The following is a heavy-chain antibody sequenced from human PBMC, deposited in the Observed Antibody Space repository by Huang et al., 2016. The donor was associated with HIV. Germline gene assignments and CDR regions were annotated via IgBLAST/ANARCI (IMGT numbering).Heavy chain of an antibody. J-gene: IGHJ4*02. CDR3: AKDKVRGITLYYFDY. Sequence: QVQLVESWGCVVQPGRSLRLSCAASGFTFSRYGMHWVRQAPGEGLEWVAVISYDGGDKYYADSVTGRFPISRDNSKNTLYLQMNSLRAEYTALYYCAKDKVRGITLYYFDYWGQGTLVTVSS. V-gene: IGHV3-30*18. CDR2: ISYDGGDK. CDR1: GFTFSRYG. D-gene: IGHD3-10*01.